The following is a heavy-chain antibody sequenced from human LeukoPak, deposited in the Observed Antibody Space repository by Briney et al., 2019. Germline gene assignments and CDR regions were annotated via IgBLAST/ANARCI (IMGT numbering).Heavy chain of an antibody. Sequence: ASVKVSCKASGGTFSSYAISWVRQAPGQGLEWMGGIIPIFGTANYAQKFQGRVTITADESTSTAYMELSSLRSEDTAVYYCARMGIGSSGLDYYFDYWGQGTLVTVSS. V-gene: IGHV1-69*13. CDR2: IIPIFGTA. CDR1: GGTFSSYA. D-gene: IGHD6-6*01. J-gene: IGHJ4*02. CDR3: ARMGIGSSGLDYYFDY.